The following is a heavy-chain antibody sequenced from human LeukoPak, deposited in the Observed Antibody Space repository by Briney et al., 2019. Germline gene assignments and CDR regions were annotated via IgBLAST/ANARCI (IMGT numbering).Heavy chain of an antibody. Sequence: SETLSLTCSVSGGSISSYYWSWIRQPPGKGLEWIGYNYYSGSTNYNPSLKSRVTISVDTSKNQFSLKLSSVTAADTAVYYCARAEEAAAGTAEYFQHWGQGTLVTVSS. CDR2: NYYSGST. V-gene: IGHV4-59*01. CDR3: ARAEEAAAGTAEYFQH. D-gene: IGHD6-13*01. CDR1: GGSISSYY. J-gene: IGHJ1*01.